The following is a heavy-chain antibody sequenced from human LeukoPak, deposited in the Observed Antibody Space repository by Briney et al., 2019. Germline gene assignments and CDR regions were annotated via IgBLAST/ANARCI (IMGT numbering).Heavy chain of an antibody. CDR1: GASILSDRHY. J-gene: IGHJ4*02. D-gene: IGHD3-22*01. V-gene: IGHV4-31*03. Sequence: SQTLSLTCTVSGASILSDRHYWSWLRQHPGKGLEWIGYIFYSGHTYYNPSLESRASISIDTSTSQFSLRLSSVTAADTAVYFCARDQKDRGSAEGFDSWGQGTLVTVSS. CDR2: IFYSGHT. CDR3: ARDQKDRGSAEGFDS.